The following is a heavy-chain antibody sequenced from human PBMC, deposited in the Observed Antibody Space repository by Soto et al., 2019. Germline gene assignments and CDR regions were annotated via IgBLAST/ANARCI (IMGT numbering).Heavy chain of an antibody. D-gene: IGHD3-10*01. CDR1: GYSFTSYW. CDR3: ALRYGSGSAPRTRGLWYYFDY. Sequence: EVQLVQSGAEVKKPGESLKISCKGSGYSFTSYWIGWVRQMPRKGLEWMGIIYPGDSDTRYSPSFQGQVTISADKSISTAYLQWSSLKASDTAMYYCALRYGSGSAPRTRGLWYYFDYWGQGTLVTVSS. V-gene: IGHV5-51*03. J-gene: IGHJ4*02. CDR2: IYPGDSDT.